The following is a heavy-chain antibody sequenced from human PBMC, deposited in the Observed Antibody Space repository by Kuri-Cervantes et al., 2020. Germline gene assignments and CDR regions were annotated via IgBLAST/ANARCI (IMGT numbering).Heavy chain of an antibody. D-gene: IGHD3-10*01. CDR2: ISYTGST. Sequence: SETLSLTCTVSGGSISSSSYYWSWIRQPPGKGLEGIGYISYTGSTNYNPSLKSRVTISIDTSKNQFSLRLNSVTAADTAVYYCARAFFEARGDWDDAFDIWGRRTLVTVSS. V-gene: IGHV4-61*01. CDR1: GGSISSSSYY. J-gene: IGHJ3*02. CDR3: ARAFFEARGDWDDAFDI.